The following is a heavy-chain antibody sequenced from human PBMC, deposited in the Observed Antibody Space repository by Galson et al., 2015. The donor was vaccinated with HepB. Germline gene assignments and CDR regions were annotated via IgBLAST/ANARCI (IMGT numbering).Heavy chain of an antibody. V-gene: IGHV3-49*03. J-gene: IGHJ6*02. CDR2: IRSKAFGGTT. CDR1: GFTFGDYA. CDR3: TREDIIVVPAAMQLDYYYYGMDV. Sequence: SLRLSCAASGFTFGDYAMSWFRQAPGKGLEWVGFIRSKAFGGTTEYAASVKGRFTISRDDSKSIAYLQMNSLKAEDTAVYYCTREDIIVVPAAMQLDYYYYGMDVWGQGTTVTVSS. D-gene: IGHD2-2*01.